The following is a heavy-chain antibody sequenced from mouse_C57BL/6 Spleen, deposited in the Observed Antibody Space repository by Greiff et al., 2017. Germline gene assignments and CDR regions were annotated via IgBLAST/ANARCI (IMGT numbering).Heavy chain of an antibody. CDR1: GFTFSSYT. V-gene: IGHV5-9*01. J-gene: IGHJ1*03. D-gene: IGHD6-5*01. CDR2: ISGGGGNT. Sequence: EVKVVESGGGLVKPGGSLKLSCAASGFTFSSYTMSWVRQTPEKRLEWVATISGGGGNTYYPDSVKGRFTISRDNARNTPYLQMSSLRSEDTALYDCAGHKGPAYAYAWYFDVWGTGTTVTVSS. CDR3: AGHKGPAYAYAWYFDV.